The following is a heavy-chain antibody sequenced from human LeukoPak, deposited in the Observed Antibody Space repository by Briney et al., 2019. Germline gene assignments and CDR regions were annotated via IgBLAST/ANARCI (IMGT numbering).Heavy chain of an antibody. CDR3: ARFLSGGSCYDY. CDR2: IYYSGST. J-gene: IGHJ4*02. D-gene: IGHD2-15*01. Sequence: SETLSLTCTVSGGSISSYYWSWIRQPPGKGLEWIGYIYYSGSTNYNPSLKSRVTISVDTSKNQFSLKLSSVTAADTAVYYCARFLSGGSCYDYWGQGTLVTVSS. V-gene: IGHV4-59*12. CDR1: GGSISSYY.